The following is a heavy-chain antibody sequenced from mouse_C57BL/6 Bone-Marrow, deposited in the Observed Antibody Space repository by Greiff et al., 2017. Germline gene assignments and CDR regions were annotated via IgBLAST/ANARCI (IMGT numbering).Heavy chain of an antibody. CDR2: INTRSGYT. J-gene: IGHJ3*01. CDR1: GYTFTSYT. Sequence: QVQLKESGAELVRPGASVKMSCKASGYTFTSYTMPWVKQRPGQGLEWIGYINTRSGYTKYNEKFKDKATLTADKSSSTAYMQLSSLTSEDSAVYYCAGWLLRPLAYWGQGTMVTVSA. CDR3: AGWLLRPLAY. V-gene: IGHV1-4*01. D-gene: IGHD2-3*01.